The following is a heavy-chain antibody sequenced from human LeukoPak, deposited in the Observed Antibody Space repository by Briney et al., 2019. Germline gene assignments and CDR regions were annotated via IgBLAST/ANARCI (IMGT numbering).Heavy chain of an antibody. CDR1: GGSFSGYY. V-gene: IGHV4-34*01. Sequence: PSETLSLTCAVYGGSFSGYYWSWIRQPPGKGLEWIGEINHSGSTNYNPSLKGRVTISVDTSKNQFSLKLSSVTAADTAVYYCARSGYRVYFDYWGQGTLVTVSS. D-gene: IGHD5-18*01. CDR3: ARSGYRVYFDY. CDR2: INHSGST. J-gene: IGHJ4*02.